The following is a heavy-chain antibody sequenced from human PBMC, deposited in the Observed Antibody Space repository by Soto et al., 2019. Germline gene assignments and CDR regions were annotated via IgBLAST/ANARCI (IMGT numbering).Heavy chain of an antibody. Sequence: ASVKVSCKASGYIFTNYNIHWVRQAPGQRLEWMGWINVGNGNTKYSERFQGGVTNTRDTSASTAFMELSSLTSEDTGVYYCARDQGLGDVWGQGTTVTVS. J-gene: IGHJ6*02. V-gene: IGHV1-3*01. CDR3: ARDQGLGDV. D-gene: IGHD3-16*01. CDR1: GYIFTNYN. CDR2: INVGNGNT.